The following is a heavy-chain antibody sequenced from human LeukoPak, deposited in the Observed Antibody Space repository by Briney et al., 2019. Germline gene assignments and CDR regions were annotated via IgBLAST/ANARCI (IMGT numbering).Heavy chain of an antibody. J-gene: IGHJ4*02. Sequence: SETLSLTCAVYGGSSSGYYWSWIRQPPGKGLEWIGEINHSGSTNYNPSLKSRVTISVDTSENQISLKLSSVTAADTAVYYCARHGHYYDTSGYYSIPDFWGQGALVTVSS. V-gene: IGHV4-34*01. CDR1: GGSSSGYY. CDR2: INHSGST. CDR3: ARHGHYYDTSGYYSIPDF. D-gene: IGHD3-22*01.